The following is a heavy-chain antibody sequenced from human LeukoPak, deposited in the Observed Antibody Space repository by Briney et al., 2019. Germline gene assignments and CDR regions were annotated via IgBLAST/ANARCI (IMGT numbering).Heavy chain of an antibody. CDR3: AKSPVYGDYMDY. J-gene: IGHJ4*02. CDR1: GFTFSSYE. V-gene: IGHV3-48*03. Sequence: PGGSLRLSCAASGFTFSSYEMNWVRQAPAKGLEWVSYISNSGSGSTIYYADSVKGRFTISRDNAKNSLYLQMNSLRAEDTAVYYCAKSPVYGDYMDYWGQGTLVTVSS. D-gene: IGHD4-17*01. CDR2: ISNSGSGSTI.